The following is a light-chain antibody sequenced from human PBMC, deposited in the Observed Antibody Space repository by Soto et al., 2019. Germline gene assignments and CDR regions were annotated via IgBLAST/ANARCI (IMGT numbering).Light chain of an antibody. J-gene: IGKJ1*01. Sequence: DIQMTQSASTLSASVGDRVTITCRASQNINNWIAWYQQKPGKAPKFLIYDASSLESGVPSRFSGSGFWTEFSLTISSLQPDDFGSYYCQHMRTFGQGTKVEIK. CDR1: QNINNW. V-gene: IGKV1-5*01. CDR2: DAS. CDR3: QHMRT.